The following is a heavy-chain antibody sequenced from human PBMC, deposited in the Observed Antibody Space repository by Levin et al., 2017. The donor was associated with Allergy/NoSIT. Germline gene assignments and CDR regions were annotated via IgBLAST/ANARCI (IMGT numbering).Heavy chain of an antibody. Sequence: PGGSLRLSCAASGFTFNIYAMSWVRQTPGKGPEWVSSINAVDANTYYADSVKGRFTISRDNSKSTLYLQMNSLRADDTAIYYCAKDYLKTYRFVEPDSWGQGTLVTVSS. J-gene: IGHJ4*02. CDR2: INAVDANT. D-gene: IGHD2-15*01. V-gene: IGHV3-23*01. CDR1: GFTFNIYA. CDR3: AKDYLKTYRFVEPDS.